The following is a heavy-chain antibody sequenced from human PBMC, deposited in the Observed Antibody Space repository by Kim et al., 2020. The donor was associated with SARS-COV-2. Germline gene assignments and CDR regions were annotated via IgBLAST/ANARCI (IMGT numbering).Heavy chain of an antibody. V-gene: IGHV3-23*01. Sequence: GGSLRLSCTTSGFTFTGHAMSWVRQAPGKGLEWVSSIDGSDGTTYYVDSVKGRFSISRDDSKSTLYLQMSALRADDTAAYYCLKGGSGWIWDYWGQGTLVTVSS. J-gene: IGHJ4*02. CDR3: LKGGSGWIWDY. CDR2: IDGSDGTT. D-gene: IGHD2-2*03. CDR1: GFTFTGHA.